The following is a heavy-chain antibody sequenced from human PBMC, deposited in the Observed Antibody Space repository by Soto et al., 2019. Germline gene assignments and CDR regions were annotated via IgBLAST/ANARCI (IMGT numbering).Heavy chain of an antibody. J-gene: IGHJ4*02. Sequence: PSEPLSLPCTVSGGSISSSSYYWGWIRQPPGKGLEWIGSIYYSGSTYYNPSLKSRVTISVDTSKNQFSLKLSSVTAADTAVYYCARHHSDILTGYYCDYWGQGTLVTVSS. CDR2: IYYSGST. V-gene: IGHV4-39*01. CDR3: ARHHSDILTGYYCDY. D-gene: IGHD3-9*01. CDR1: GGSISSSSYY.